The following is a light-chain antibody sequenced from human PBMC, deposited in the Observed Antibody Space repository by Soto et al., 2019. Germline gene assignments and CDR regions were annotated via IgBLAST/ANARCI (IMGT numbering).Light chain of an antibody. J-gene: IGLJ1*01. Sequence: QSVLTQPPSVSAAPGQKVTISCSGSSXNIGNNYVSWYQQLPGTAPKLLIYDNNKRPSGIPDRFSGSKSGTSATLGITGLQTGDEADYYCGTWDSSLSAFVFGTRTKVTVL. CDR2: DNN. CDR3: GTWDSSLSAFV. V-gene: IGLV1-51*01. CDR1: SXNIGNNY.